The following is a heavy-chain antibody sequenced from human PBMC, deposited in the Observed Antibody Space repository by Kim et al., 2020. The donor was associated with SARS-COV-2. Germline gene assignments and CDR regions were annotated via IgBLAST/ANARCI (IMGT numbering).Heavy chain of an antibody. J-gene: IGHJ4*02. CDR3: AREWGSSWDLFYFDY. Sequence: SETLSLTCTVSGGSISSYYWSWIRQPPGKGLEWIGYIYYSGSPNYNPSLKSRVTISVDTSKNQFSLKLSSVTAADTAVYYCAREWGSSWDLFYFDYWGQGTLVTVSS. CDR2: IYYSGSP. D-gene: IGHD6-13*01. V-gene: IGHV4-59*13. CDR1: GGSISSYY.